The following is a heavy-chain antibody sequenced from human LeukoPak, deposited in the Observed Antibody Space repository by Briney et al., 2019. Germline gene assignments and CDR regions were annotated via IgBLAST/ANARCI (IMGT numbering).Heavy chain of an antibody. J-gene: IGHJ4*02. CDR1: GFTVSSNY. CDR2: ISSSGTTI. Sequence: WGSLRLSCAASGFTVSSNYMSWVRQAPGKGLEWVSFISSSGTTIYYADSVKGRFTISRDNAKNSLYLQMNSLRAEDTAVYYCASEGYCSTTSCYDFDYWGQGTLVTVSS. V-gene: IGHV3-11*04. CDR3: ASEGYCSTTSCYDFDY. D-gene: IGHD2-2*01.